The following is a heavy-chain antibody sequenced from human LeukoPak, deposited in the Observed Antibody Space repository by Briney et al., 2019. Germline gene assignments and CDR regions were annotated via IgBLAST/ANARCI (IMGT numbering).Heavy chain of an antibody. J-gene: IGHJ6*02. CDR2: IYSDGST. CDR3: ASDIRHSSHDYYYGLDV. Sequence: PGGSLRLSCVASGFTVSSFYMTWVRQAPGRGLEWVSVIYSDGSTYYADSVKGRFTISRDNSKNTLYLQMNSLRAEDTAMYYCASDIRHSSHDYYYGLDVWGQGATVTVSS. D-gene: IGHD1-1*01. CDR1: GFTVSSFY. V-gene: IGHV3-53*01.